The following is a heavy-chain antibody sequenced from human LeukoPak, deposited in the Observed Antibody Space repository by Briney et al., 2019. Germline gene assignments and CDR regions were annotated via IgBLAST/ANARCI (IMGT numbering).Heavy chain of an antibody. Sequence: PGGSLRLSCAASEFTLSRYDMHWVRQPPGRGLEWVAFFRYDGSDKYSADSVKGRFTVPRDNSKNTLYLEMNSLRADDTAVYYCARDFNGLDVWGQGTTVTVSS. V-gene: IGHV3-30*02. J-gene: IGHJ6*02. CDR1: EFTLSRYD. CDR3: ARDFNGLDV. CDR2: FRYDGSDK.